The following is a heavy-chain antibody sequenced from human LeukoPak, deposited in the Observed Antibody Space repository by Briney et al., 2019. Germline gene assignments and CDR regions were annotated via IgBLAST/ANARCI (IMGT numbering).Heavy chain of an antibody. CDR3: AKSRVASKKYYYDSSGYYFDY. Sequence: TGGSLRLSCAASGFTFSSYAMSWVRQAPGKGLEWVSAISGSGGSTYYADSVKGRFTIPRDNSKNTLYLQMNSLRAEDTAVYYCAKSRVASKKYYYDSSGYYFDYWGQGTLVTVSS. CDR2: ISGSGGST. J-gene: IGHJ4*02. D-gene: IGHD3-22*01. V-gene: IGHV3-23*01. CDR1: GFTFSSYA.